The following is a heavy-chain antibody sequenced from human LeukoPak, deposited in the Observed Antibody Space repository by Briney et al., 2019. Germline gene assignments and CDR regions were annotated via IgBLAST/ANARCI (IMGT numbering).Heavy chain of an antibody. CDR1: GFTFGNNW. V-gene: IGHV3-7*01. CDR3: VRDGGVSGYDLLDY. J-gene: IGHJ4*02. D-gene: IGHD5-12*01. CDR2: INQDGSKE. Sequence: GGSLRLSCAVSGFTFGNNWMSWVRQAPGKGLEWVAHINQDGSKEYYMDSVKARFTISRDNAKNSLSLQMNSLRAEDTAVYYCVRDGGVSGYDLLDYWGQGTLVTVSS.